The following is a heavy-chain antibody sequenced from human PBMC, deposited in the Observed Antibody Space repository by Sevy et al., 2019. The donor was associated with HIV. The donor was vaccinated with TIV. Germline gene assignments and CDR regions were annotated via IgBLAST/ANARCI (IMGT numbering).Heavy chain of an antibody. J-gene: IGHJ5*02. Sequence: GGSLRLSCAASRFTFNSYAMYWVRQAPGKGLEWVAVISYEGSFKNYADSVKGRFTVSRDNSKNTLYLQMNSLRREDTAIYYCARDAAEGPDGSTGFSNWLDPWGQGTLVTVSS. CDR2: ISYEGSFK. D-gene: IGHD6-13*01. V-gene: IGHV3-30*01. CDR3: ARDAAEGPDGSTGFSNWLDP. CDR1: RFTFNSYA.